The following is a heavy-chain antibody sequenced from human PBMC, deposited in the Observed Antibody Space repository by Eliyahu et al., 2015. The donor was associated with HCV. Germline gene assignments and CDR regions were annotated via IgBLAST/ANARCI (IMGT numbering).Heavy chain of an antibody. CDR2: INHSGST. CDR3: ALGYYDSSVNFDY. J-gene: IGHJ4*02. V-gene: IGHV4-34*01. Sequence: QVQLQQWGAGLLKPSETLSLTCAVYGGSFSGYYWSWIRQPPGKGLEWIGEINHSGSTNYNPSLKSRVTISVDTSKNQFSLKLSSVTAADTAVYYCALGYYDSSVNFDYWGQGTLVTVSS. D-gene: IGHD3-22*01. CDR1: GGSFSGYY.